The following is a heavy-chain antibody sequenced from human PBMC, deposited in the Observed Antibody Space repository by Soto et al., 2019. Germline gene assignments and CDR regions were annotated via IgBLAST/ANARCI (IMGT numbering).Heavy chain of an antibody. CDR2: ISGSGAST. V-gene: IGHV3-23*01. J-gene: IGHJ4*02. CDR3: AKVRAMIVGDLGY. Sequence: QTGGSLRLSCAASGFSFSNYAMTWVRQAPGKGLEWVSSISGSGASTYYADSVKGRFTISRDNSKNTLFLQMNSLTAEDTAVYYCAKVRAMIVGDLGYWGQGTLVTVSS. CDR1: GFSFSNYA. D-gene: IGHD3-22*01.